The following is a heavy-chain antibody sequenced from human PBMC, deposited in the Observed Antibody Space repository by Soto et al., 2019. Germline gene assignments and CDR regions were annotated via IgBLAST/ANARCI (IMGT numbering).Heavy chain of an antibody. Sequence: QVQLVESGGGLVKPGGSLRLSCAGSGFTFSDYDMSWIRQAPGKGLEWVSYIRGTSSYTNYADSVKGRFTISRDNAKNSLYLQMNNLTVDDTAVYLCARDARGSSRTRSYRANFYYGMDVWGQGTTVTVSS. CDR2: IRGTSSYT. V-gene: IGHV3-11*06. J-gene: IGHJ6*02. CDR3: ARDARGSSRTRSYRANFYYGMDV. D-gene: IGHD2-2*01. CDR1: GFTFSDYD.